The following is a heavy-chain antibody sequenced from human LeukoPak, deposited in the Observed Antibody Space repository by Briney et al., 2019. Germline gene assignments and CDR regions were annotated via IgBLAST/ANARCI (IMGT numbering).Heavy chain of an antibody. D-gene: IGHD3-3*01. Sequence: GGSLRLSCAASGFTFSSYSMNWVRQAPGKGLEWVSSISSSSSYIYYADSVKGRFTISRDNAKNSLYLQMNSLRAEDTAVYYCAKVNSIWSGYPLGWFDPWGQGTLVTVSS. CDR1: GFTFSSYS. V-gene: IGHV3-21*04. CDR3: AKVNSIWSGYPLGWFDP. CDR2: ISSSSSYI. J-gene: IGHJ5*02.